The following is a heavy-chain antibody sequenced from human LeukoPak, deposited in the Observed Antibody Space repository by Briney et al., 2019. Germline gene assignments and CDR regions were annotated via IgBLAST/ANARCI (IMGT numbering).Heavy chain of an antibody. CDR3: ASPGGVPGNFDY. V-gene: IGHV1-3*01. CDR2: INAGNGNT. Sequence: GGSVKVSCTASGYTFTSYAMHWVRQAPGQRLEWMGWINAGNGNTKYSQKFQGRVTITRDTSASTAYMELSSLRSEDTAVYYCASPGGVPGNFDYWGQGTLVTVSS. D-gene: IGHD2-2*01. J-gene: IGHJ4*02. CDR1: GYTFTSYA.